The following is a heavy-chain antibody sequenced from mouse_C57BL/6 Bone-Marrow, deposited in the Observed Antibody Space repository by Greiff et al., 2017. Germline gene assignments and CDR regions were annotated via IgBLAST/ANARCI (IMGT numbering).Heavy chain of an antibody. V-gene: IGHV1-59*01. J-gene: IGHJ4*01. CDR2: IDPSDSYT. CDR3: ARMDY. CDR1: GYTFTSYW. Sequence: QVHVKQSGAELVRPGTSVKLSCKASGYTFTSYWMHWVKQRPGQGLEWIGVIDPSDSYTNYNQKFKGKATLTVDTSSSTAYMQLSSLTSEDSAVYYCARMDYWGQGTSVTVSS.